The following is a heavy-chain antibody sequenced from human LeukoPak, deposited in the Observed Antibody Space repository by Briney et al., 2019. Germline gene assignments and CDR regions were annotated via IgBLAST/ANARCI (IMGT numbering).Heavy chain of an antibody. CDR3: AKSGYNRFDY. Sequence: HPGGSLRLSCAASGFTFNNYGMHWVRQAPGKGLEWVAVISYDGSNKYYADSVKGRFTISRDNSKNTLYLQMNSLRAEDTAVYYCAKSGYNRFDYWGQGTLVTVSS. V-gene: IGHV3-30*18. J-gene: IGHJ4*02. CDR1: GFTFNNYG. CDR2: ISYDGSNK. D-gene: IGHD5-24*01.